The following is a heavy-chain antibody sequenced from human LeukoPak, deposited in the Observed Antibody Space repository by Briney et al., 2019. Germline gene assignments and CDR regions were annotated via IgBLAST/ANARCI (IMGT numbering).Heavy chain of an antibody. Sequence: GGPLRLSCAASGFTFSTYSMNWFRQAPGKGLGWVSSISSSSSYIYYADSVKGRFTISRDNAKNSLYPQMNSLRAEDTAVYYCARDYDIAAPRGFYYYMDVWGKGTTVTVSS. D-gene: IGHD6-6*01. V-gene: IGHV3-21*01. CDR2: ISSSSSYI. CDR1: GFTFSTYS. J-gene: IGHJ6*03. CDR3: ARDYDIAAPRGFYYYMDV.